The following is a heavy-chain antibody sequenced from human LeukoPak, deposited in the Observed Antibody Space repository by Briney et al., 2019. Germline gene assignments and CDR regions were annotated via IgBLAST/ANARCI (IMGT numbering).Heavy chain of an antibody. D-gene: IGHD3-10*01. V-gene: IGHV3-30*18. J-gene: IGHJ4*02. Sequence: GGSLRLSCAASGFTFSSYGMHWVRQAPGKGLEWVAVISYDGSNKYYADSVKGRFTISRDNSKNTLYLQMNSLRAEDTAVYYCAKDLLGDWDQGTLVTVSS. CDR2: ISYDGSNK. CDR1: GFTFSSYG. CDR3: AKDLLGD.